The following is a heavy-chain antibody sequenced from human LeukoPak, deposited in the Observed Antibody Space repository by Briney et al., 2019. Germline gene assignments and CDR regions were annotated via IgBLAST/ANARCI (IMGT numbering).Heavy chain of an antibody. V-gene: IGHV4-61*02. D-gene: IGHD1-26*01. CDR1: GGSISRGSYF. Sequence: SETLSLTCPVSGGSISRGSYFWTWMRQPAGKGLEWIGRIYAGGSTNYNPSLKSRVTISVDTSKNQFSLKLSSVTAADAAVYYCASDTTRRGWFDPWGQGTLVTVSS. CDR2: IYAGGST. CDR3: ASDTTRRGWFDP. J-gene: IGHJ5*02.